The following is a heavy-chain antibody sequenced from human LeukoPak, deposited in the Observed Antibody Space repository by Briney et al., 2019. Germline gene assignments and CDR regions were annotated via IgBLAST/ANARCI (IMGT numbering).Heavy chain of an antibody. Sequence: GGSLRLSCAASGFNFSNCAKSWIRQVPGKGLEWLSYISAGSTTKDYADTVKGRFTISRDNAKNSVYLQMNGLRAEDTAVYFCARVRITMIVTGAFDIWGQGTTVTVSS. CDR1: GFNFSNCA. CDR3: ARVRITMIVTGAFDI. D-gene: IGHD3-22*01. CDR2: ISAGSTTK. V-gene: IGHV3-11*01. J-gene: IGHJ3*02.